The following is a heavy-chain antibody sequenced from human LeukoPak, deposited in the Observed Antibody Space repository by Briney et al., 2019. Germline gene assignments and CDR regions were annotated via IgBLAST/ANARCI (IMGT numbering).Heavy chain of an antibody. Sequence: ASVKVSCKASGYTFTGYYMHWVRQAPGQGLEWMGWINPNSGGTNYAQKFQGRVTMTRDTSISTAYMELSRLRSDDTAVYYCARSSLNYYDSSGYSEYFQHWGQGTLVTVSS. J-gene: IGHJ1*01. CDR1: GYTFTGYY. CDR2: INPNSGGT. V-gene: IGHV1-2*02. D-gene: IGHD3-22*01. CDR3: ARSSLNYYDSSGYSEYFQH.